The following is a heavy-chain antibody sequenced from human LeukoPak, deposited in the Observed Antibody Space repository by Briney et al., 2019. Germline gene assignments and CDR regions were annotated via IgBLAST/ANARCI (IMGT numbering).Heavy chain of an antibody. CDR3: GSSRQYVGAFDI. J-gene: IGHJ3*02. V-gene: IGHV3-48*03. CDR2: ISSGSGTI. D-gene: IGHD2-8*01. Sequence: PGGSLRLSCAASGFSFSDHEFYWVRQAPGKGLQWISYISSGSGTIKYADSVRGRFTIFRDDATESVFLQMTSLRAEDTAIYFCGSSRQYVGAFDIWGQGTLVTVPS. CDR1: GFSFSDHE.